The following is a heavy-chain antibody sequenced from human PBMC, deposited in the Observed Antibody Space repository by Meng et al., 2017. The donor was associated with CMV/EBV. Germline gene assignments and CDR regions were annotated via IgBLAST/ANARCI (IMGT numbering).Heavy chain of an antibody. CDR3: AKDLREGYYDSSGYFDC. J-gene: IGHJ4*02. CDR1: GFTFSHYD. Sequence: GESLKISCAASGFTFSHYDMHWVRQAPGKGLEWVAVISYDGSNKYYADSVRGRFTISRDNSKNTLYLQMNSLRAEDTAVYYCAKDLREGYYDSSGYFDCWGQGTLVTVSS. CDR2: ISYDGSNK. D-gene: IGHD3-22*01. V-gene: IGHV3-33*05.